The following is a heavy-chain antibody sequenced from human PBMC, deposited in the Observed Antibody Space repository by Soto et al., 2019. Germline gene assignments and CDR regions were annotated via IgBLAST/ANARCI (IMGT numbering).Heavy chain of an antibody. D-gene: IGHD3-22*01. CDR2: IKSKTDGGTT. V-gene: IGHV3-15*01. J-gene: IGHJ4*02. CDR3: TTAPNGYYLYYFDY. Sequence: GGSLRLSCAASGFTFSNAWMSWVRQAPGKGLEWVGRIKSKTDGGTTDYAAPVKGRFTISRDDSKNTLYLQMNSLKTEDTAVYYCTTAPNGYYLYYFDYWGQGTLVTVSS. CDR1: GFTFSNAW.